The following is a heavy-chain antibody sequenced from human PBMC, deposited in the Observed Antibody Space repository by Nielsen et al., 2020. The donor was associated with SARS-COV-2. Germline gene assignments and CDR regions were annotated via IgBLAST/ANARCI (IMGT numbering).Heavy chain of an antibody. CDR3: AREIWGAVTSY. CDR1: GFTFSSYA. J-gene: IGHJ4*02. V-gene: IGHV3-64*04. D-gene: IGHD4-17*01. CDR2: ISSNGSST. Sequence: GGSLRLSCSASGFTFSSYAMHWVRQAPGKGLEYVSAISSNGSSTSYADSVKGRFTISRDNAKNTLYLQMNSLRAEDTAVYYCAREIWGAVTSYWGQGTLVTVSS.